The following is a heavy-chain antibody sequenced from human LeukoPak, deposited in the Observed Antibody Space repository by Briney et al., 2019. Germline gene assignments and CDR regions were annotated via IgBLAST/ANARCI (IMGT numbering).Heavy chain of an antibody. Sequence: GRSLRLSCAASGFTFSSYGMHWVRQAPGKGLEWAAVIWYDGSNKYYADSVKGRFTISRDNSKNTLYVQMNSLRAEDTAVYYCARDYDSSGFSPSNWGQGTLVTVSS. CDR3: ARDYDSSGFSPSN. CDR2: IWYDGSNK. V-gene: IGHV3-33*01. D-gene: IGHD3-22*01. J-gene: IGHJ4*02. CDR1: GFTFSSYG.